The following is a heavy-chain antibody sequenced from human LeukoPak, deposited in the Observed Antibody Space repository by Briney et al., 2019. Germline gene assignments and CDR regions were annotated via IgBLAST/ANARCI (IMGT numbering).Heavy chain of an antibody. CDR1: GSTLTELS. CDR2: FDPEDGEP. D-gene: IGHD2/OR15-2a*01. CDR3: ATDFLGFDP. V-gene: IGHV1-24*01. Sequence: ASVKVSCKVSGSTLTELSMHWVRQAPGEGLEWMGGFDPEDGEPIYAQKFQGRVTMTEDTSTDIVHMELSSLRSEDTAVYYCATDFLGFDPWGQGTLVTVSS. J-gene: IGHJ5*02.